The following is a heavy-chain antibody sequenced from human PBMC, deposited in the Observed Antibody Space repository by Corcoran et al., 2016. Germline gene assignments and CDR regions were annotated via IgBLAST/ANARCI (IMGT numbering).Heavy chain of an antibody. J-gene: IGHJ4*02. CDR2: INHSGST. Sequence: QVQLQQWGAGLLKPSETLSLTCAVYGGSFSGYYWSWIRQPPGKGLEWIGEINHSGSTNYNPSLKSRVTISVDTSKNQFSLKLSSVTAADTAVYYCARGHTLSNWGQGTLVTVSS. V-gene: IGHV4-34*01. CDR1: GGSFSGYY. D-gene: IGHD2-15*01. CDR3: ARGHTLSN.